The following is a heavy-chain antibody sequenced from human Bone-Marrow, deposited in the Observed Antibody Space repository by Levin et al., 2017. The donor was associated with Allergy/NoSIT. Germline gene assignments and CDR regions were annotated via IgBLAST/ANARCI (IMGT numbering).Heavy chain of an antibody. CDR3: ATGRTYNSNYRYY. CDR1: GYTLTELS. V-gene: IGHV1-24*01. J-gene: IGHJ4*02. D-gene: IGHD1-7*01. CDR2: YNPEDGEI. Sequence: RASVKVSCKVSGYTLTELSMHWVRQTPGKGFEWMGGYNPEDGEIIFAQKFQGRVTVTEDTSTDTAYMELSSLRSEDTAVYYCATGRTYNSNYRYYWGQGTLVTVSS.